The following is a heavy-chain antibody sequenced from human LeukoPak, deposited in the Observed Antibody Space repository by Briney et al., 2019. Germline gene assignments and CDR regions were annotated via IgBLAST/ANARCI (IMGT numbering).Heavy chain of an antibody. CDR3: ARYYYGSGSYYPLFDP. D-gene: IGHD3-10*01. J-gene: IGHJ5*02. CDR2: IIPIFGTA. V-gene: IGHV1-69*13. CDR1: GGTFSSYA. Sequence: SVTVSCKASGGTFSSYAISWVRQAPGQGLEWMGGIIPIFGTANYAQKFQGRVTITADESTSTAYMELSSLRSEDTAVYYCARYYYGSGSYYPLFDPWGQGTLVTVSS.